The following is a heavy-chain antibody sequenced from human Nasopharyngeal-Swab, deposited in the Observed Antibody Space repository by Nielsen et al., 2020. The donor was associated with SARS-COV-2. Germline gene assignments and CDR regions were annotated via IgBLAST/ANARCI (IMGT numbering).Heavy chain of an antibody. CDR2: IYHSGST. V-gene: IGHV4-38-2*02. J-gene: IGHJ4*02. CDR1: GSSISSGYY. CDR3: ARAPVGSGYRYFDY. D-gene: IGHD3-3*01. Sequence: SETLSLTCTVSGSSISSGYYWGWIRQPPGKGLEWIGSIYHSGSTYYNPSFKSRVTISVDTSKNQFSLSLTSVTAADTAVYYCARAPVGSGYRYFDYWGQGALVTVSS.